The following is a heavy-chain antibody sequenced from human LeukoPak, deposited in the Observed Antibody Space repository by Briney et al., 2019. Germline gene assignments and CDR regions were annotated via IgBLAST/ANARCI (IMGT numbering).Heavy chain of an antibody. V-gene: IGHV3-53*01. CDR2: IYSGGST. J-gene: IGHJ1*01. CDR1: GFTVSSNY. CDR3: ARDPPDSSGYYFGLGYFQH. Sequence: GGSLRLSCAASGFTVSSNYMSWVRQAPGKGLEWVSVIYSGGSTYYADSVKGRFTISRDNSKNTLYLQMNSLRAEDTAVYYCARDPPDSSGYYFGLGYFQHWGQGTLVTVSS. D-gene: IGHD3-22*01.